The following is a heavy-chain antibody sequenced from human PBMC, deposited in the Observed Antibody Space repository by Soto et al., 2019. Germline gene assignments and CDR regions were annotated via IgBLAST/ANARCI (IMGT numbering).Heavy chain of an antibody. J-gene: IGHJ5*02. D-gene: IGHD2-2*01. CDR2: IYYSGST. Sequence: QVQLQESGPGLVKPSETLSLTCTVSGGSISSYYWSWIRQPPGKGLEWIGYIYYSGSTNYNPSLTSRVTISVXTXNHXFSLKLSSVTAADTAVYYCARRYCSSTSCYNWFDPWGQGTLVTVSS. V-gene: IGHV4-59*08. CDR3: ARRYCSSTSCYNWFDP. CDR1: GGSISSYY.